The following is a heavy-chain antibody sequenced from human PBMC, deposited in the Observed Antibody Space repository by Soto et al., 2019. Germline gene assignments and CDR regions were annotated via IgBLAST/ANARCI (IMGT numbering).Heavy chain of an antibody. V-gene: IGHV4-59*01. CDR3: ARSVAFPDAHLDY. CDR2: VYYTWST. D-gene: IGHD2-21*01. CDR1: GGSISVSS. Sequence: SEPLSLTCRVSGGSISVSSWSWIRQSPAKGRECLCYVYYTWSTNYSPSLRSRVSISVDTSNNDFSRRRISLTAADTDVEFCARSVAFPDAHLDYWGQVTQITGSS. J-gene: IGHJ4*02.